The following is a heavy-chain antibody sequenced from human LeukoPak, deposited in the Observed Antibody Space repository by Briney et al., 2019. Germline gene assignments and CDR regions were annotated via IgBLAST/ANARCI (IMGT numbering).Heavy chain of an antibody. Sequence: SETLSLTCNVSGASISSYYWSWIRQPAGKGLAWIGRIYTSANTNYSPSFKSRATISIDRSKNQFSLNLPSVTAADTAVYYCARDRIWNDAGHDPFDIWGQGTMVTVPS. CDR3: ARDRIWNDAGHDPFDI. CDR1: GASISSYY. V-gene: IGHV4-4*07. D-gene: IGHD1-1*01. J-gene: IGHJ3*02. CDR2: IYTSANT.